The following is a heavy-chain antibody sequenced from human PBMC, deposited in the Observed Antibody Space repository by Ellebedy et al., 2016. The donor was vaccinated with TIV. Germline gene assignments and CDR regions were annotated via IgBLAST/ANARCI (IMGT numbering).Heavy chain of an antibody. Sequence: GESLKISCKGSGYSFTSYWIGWVRQMPGKGLEWMGIIYPGDSDTRYSPSFQGQVTISADKSISTAYLQWSSLKASDTAMYYCARGGRRTHPSSEVLVYWGQGTLVTVSS. D-gene: IGHD3-16*01. V-gene: IGHV5-51*01. CDR2: IYPGDSDT. J-gene: IGHJ4*02. CDR3: ARGGRRTHPSSEVLVY. CDR1: GYSFTSYW.